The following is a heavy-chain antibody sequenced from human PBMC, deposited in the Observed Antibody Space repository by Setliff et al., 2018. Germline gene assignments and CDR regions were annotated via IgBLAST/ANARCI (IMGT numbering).Heavy chain of an antibody. J-gene: IGHJ6*02. D-gene: IGHD3-16*01. CDR2: FFTSGST. CDR1: GGAVDSYDYY. CDR3: ARGGTSENLYAMDV. V-gene: IGHV4-61*02. Sequence: PSETLSLTCTVSGGAVDSYDYYWTWIRQPAGKGLEWIGRFFTSGSTDYNPSLRSRVTITIDTSKNHVSLQLNSVTAADTAVYYCARGGTSENLYAMDVWGQGTTVTVS.